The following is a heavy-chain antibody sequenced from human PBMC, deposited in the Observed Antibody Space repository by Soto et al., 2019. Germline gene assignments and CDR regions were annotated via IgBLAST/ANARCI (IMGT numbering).Heavy chain of an antibody. CDR1: GFTFSSYW. CDR2: INSDGSST. CDR3: ARAGFWSGYYSSY. D-gene: IGHD3-3*01. V-gene: IGHV3-74*01. Sequence: EVQLVESGGGLVQPGGSLRLSCAASGFTFSSYWMHWVRQAPGKGLVWVSRINSDGSSTSYADSVKGRFTISRDNAKNTLYLQMNSVRAEDTAVYYCARAGFWSGYYSSYWGQGTLVTVSS. J-gene: IGHJ4*02.